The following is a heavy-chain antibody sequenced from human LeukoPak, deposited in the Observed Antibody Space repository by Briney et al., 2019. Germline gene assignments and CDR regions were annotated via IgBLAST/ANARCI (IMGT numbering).Heavy chain of an antibody. CDR2: MNPNSGNT. Sequence: GASVKVSCKASGYTFTSYDINWVRQATGQGLEWMGWMNPNSGNTGYAQKFQGRVTMTRNTSISTAYMEPSSLRSEDTAVYYCARGRGYSWLNWFDPWGQGTLVTVSS. D-gene: IGHD5-12*01. J-gene: IGHJ5*02. CDR3: ARGRGYSWLNWFDP. CDR1: GYTFTSYD. V-gene: IGHV1-8*01.